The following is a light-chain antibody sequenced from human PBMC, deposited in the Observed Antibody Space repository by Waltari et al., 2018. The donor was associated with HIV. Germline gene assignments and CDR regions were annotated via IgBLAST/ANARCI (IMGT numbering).Light chain of an antibody. CDR3: QQSYSTPLT. Sequence: DIQMTQSPSSLSASVGDRVTVSCRANQNISSYLIWYQQRPGKATRLLIYTASTLQRGVPSGFSGSGSGTDFTLSITSLQPEDFATYYCQQSYSTPLTFGGGTRVEIK. CDR1: QNISSY. CDR2: TAS. J-gene: IGKJ4*01. V-gene: IGKV1-39*01.